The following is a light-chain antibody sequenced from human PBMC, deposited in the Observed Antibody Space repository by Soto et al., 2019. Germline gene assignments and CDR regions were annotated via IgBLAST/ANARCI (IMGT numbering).Light chain of an antibody. J-gene: IGKJ1*01. CDR2: GAS. CDR3: QQYNYWPGT. CDR1: RSVRSN. Sequence: EVVISRSPATLSVSPGERVTLSCKAIRSVRSNLAWYQQKPGQAPRLLISGASTRATGITDRFSGSGSGTEFTLTINSLQSEDFAVYYCQQYNYWPGTFVQRTK. V-gene: IGKV3-15*01.